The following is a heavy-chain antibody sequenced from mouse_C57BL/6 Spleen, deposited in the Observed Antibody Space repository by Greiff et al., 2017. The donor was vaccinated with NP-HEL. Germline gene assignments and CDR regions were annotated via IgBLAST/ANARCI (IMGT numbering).Heavy chain of an antibody. CDR1: GYPFTSYW. CDR2: IDPENGDT. J-gene: IGHJ3*01. Sequence: VQLQQPGAELVKPGASVKLSCQASGYPFTSYWMHWVKQRPEQGLEWIGWIDPENGDTEYASKFQGKATITADTSSNTAYLQLSSLTSEDTAVYYCTTGNDYSAGFAYWGQGTLVTVSA. D-gene: IGHD2-4*01. CDR3: TTGNDYSAGFAY. V-gene: IGHV14-4*01.